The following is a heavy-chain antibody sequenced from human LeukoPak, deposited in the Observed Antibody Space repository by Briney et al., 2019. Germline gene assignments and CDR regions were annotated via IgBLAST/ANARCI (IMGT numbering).Heavy chain of an antibody. V-gene: IGHV1-69*13. CDR1: GGTFSSYA. Sequence: AASVKVSCKASGGTFSSYAISWVRQAPGQGLEWMGGIIPIFGTASYAQKFQGRVTITADESTSTAYMELSSLRSEDTAVYYCARSPDRWTKTYYYGSGSYDAFDIWGQGTMVTVSS. CDR3: ARSPDRWTKTYYYGSGSYDAFDI. D-gene: IGHD3-10*01. J-gene: IGHJ3*02. CDR2: IIPIFGTA.